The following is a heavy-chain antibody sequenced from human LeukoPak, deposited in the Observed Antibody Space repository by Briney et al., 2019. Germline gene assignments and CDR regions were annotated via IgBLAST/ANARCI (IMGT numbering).Heavy chain of an antibody. CDR3: AKDSGSYDWGYMDV. Sequence: GGSLRLSCAASGFTFSTYAMSWVRQAPGKGLEWVSLIGGSDGRTRYADSVKGRFTISRDNSKNTLYLQMNSLRAEDTAVYYCAKDSGSYDWGYMDVWGKGTTVTISS. CDR1: GFTFSTYA. CDR2: IGGSDGRT. D-gene: IGHD3-16*01. J-gene: IGHJ6*03. V-gene: IGHV3-23*01.